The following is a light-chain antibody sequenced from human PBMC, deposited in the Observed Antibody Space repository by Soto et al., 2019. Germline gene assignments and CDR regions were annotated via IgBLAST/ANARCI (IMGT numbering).Light chain of an antibody. CDR2: AAS. V-gene: IGKV1-9*01. CDR1: QGISTY. Sequence: DIQLTQSPSFLSASVGDRVTITCRASQGISTYLAWYQQKPGKAPNLLIYAASTLQSGVPSRFSGSGSGTDFTLTISSLQPEDVATYYCQQLNSYSTFGQGTRLEMK. J-gene: IGKJ5*01. CDR3: QQLNSYST.